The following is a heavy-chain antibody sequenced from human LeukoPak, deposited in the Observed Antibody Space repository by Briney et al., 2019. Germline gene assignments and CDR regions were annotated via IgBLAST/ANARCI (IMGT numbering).Heavy chain of an antibody. V-gene: IGHV4-30-4*01. CDR2: IYYSGST. CDR3: ARAPSYYDSSGSTLGYYYYGMDV. CDR1: GGSISSGDYY. D-gene: IGHD3-22*01. Sequence: SQTLSLTCTVSGGSISSGDYYWSWIRQPPGKGLEWIGYIYYSGSTYYNPSLKSRVTISVDTSKNQFSLKLSSVTAADTAVYYCARAPSYYDSSGSTLGYYYYGMDVWGRGTTVTVSS. J-gene: IGHJ6*02.